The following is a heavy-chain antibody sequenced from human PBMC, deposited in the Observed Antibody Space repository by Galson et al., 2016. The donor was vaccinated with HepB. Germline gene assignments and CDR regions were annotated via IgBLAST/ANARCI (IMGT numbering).Heavy chain of an antibody. CDR3: ARGYSSRHDAFDI. D-gene: IGHD6-13*01. V-gene: IGHV1-8*01. CDR1: GYTFTSYD. Sequence: SVKVSCKASGYTFTSYDINWVRQASGQGLEWMGWMNPNSGYTGYAQKFQGRVTMTRNTSISTAYMELSSLRSEDAAVYFCARGYSSRHDAFDIWGQGTMVTVSS. CDR2: MNPNSGYT. J-gene: IGHJ3*02.